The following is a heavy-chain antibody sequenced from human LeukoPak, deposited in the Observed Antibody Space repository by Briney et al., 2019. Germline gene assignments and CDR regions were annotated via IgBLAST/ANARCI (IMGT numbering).Heavy chain of an antibody. CDR2: FDPEDGET. CDR3: ATDRSLGGDFDY. J-gene: IGHJ4*02. Sequence: ASVNVSCKVSGYTLTELSMHWVRQAPGKGLEWMGGFDPEDGETIYAQKFQGRVTMTEDTSTDTAYMELGSLRSEDTAVYYCATDRSLGGDFDYWGQGTLVTVSS. CDR1: GYTLTELS. V-gene: IGHV1-24*01. D-gene: IGHD4-17*01.